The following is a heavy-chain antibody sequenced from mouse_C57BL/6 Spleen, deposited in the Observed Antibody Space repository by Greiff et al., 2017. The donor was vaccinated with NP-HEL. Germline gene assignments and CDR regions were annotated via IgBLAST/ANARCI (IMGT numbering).Heavy chain of an antibody. CDR2: IHPNSGST. CDR1: GYTFTSYW. Sequence: QVQLQQPGAELVKPGASVKLSCTASGYTFTSYWMHWVQQRPGQGLEWIGMIHPNSGSTNYNEKFKSKATLTVDNSTSTAYMKLSSLTTEDSAGYYCARGTGTRDYWGQGTTLTVSS. CDR3: ARGTGTRDY. V-gene: IGHV1-64*01. J-gene: IGHJ2*01. D-gene: IGHD4-1*01.